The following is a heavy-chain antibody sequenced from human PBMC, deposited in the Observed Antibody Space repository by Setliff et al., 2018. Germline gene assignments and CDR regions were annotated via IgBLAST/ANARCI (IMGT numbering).Heavy chain of an antibody. J-gene: IGHJ4*02. V-gene: IGHV4-34*01. Sequence: SETLSLTCTVYGASFSNDYWGWVRQPPEERQGWVGEIDHSGRPKYNPTLKGRVTISVDTSKNQFSLRLSSVTAADPAVYYCRFWSGYYKNDYWGQGTVVTVSS. D-gene: IGHD3-3*01. CDR2: IDHSGRP. CDR3: RFWSGYYKNDY. CDR1: GASFSNDY.